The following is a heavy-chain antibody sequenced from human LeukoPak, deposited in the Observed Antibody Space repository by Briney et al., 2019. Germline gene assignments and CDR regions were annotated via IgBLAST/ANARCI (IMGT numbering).Heavy chain of an antibody. D-gene: IGHD6-13*01. J-gene: IGHJ4*02. CDR3: ARAQRSGSSFSARVFDY. Sequence: ASVKLSCKTSGYIFTSNYIHWLRQAPGQGLEWMGIKNPTTGGTSYAQRFQDRVTLTMDTSTRTVYMELSSLTSEDTAVYYCARAQRSGSSFSARVFDYWGQGTLVTVSS. V-gene: IGHV1-46*01. CDR2: KNPTTGGT. CDR1: GYIFTSNY.